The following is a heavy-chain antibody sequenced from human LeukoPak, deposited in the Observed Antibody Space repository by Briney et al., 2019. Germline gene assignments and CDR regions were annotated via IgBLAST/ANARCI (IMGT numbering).Heavy chain of an antibody. CDR2: IIPIFGTA. CDR3: AKTVAVPAWFDP. D-gene: IGHD6-19*01. V-gene: IGHV1-69*13. CDR1: GYTFTSYY. J-gene: IGHJ5*02. Sequence: SVKVSCKASGYTFTSYYIHWVRQAPGQGLEWMGGIIPIFGTANYAQKFQGRVTITADESMSTAYMELSSLRSEDTAVYYCAKTVAVPAWFDPWGQGTLVTVSS.